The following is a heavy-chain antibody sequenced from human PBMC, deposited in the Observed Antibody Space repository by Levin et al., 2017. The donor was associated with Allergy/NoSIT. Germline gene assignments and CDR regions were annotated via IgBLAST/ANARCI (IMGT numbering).Heavy chain of an antibody. CDR1: GFSFRSFG. CDR3: AKDVVFGTSSWSLDF. CDR2: ISYDESDK. Sequence: LSLTCAASGFSFRSFGMHWVRQAPGKGLEWVAVISYDESDKFYADSVKGRFTISRDNTKNTLYLQMNRLRREDAAVYYCAKDVVFGTSSWSLDFWGQGTLVTVSS. J-gene: IGHJ4*02. D-gene: IGHD6-13*01. V-gene: IGHV3-30*18.